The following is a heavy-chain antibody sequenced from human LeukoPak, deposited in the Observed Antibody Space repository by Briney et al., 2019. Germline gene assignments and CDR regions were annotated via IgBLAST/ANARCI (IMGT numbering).Heavy chain of an antibody. CDR1: GFTFSSYW. Sequence: GGSLRLSCAASGFTFSSYWMSWVRQAPGKGLEWVANIKQDGSEKYYVDSVKGRFTISRDNAKNSLYLQMNSLRAEDTAVYYCARAGIYDSSGYYYDYWGQGTLVTVSS. V-gene: IGHV3-7*01. J-gene: IGHJ4*02. D-gene: IGHD3-22*01. CDR3: ARAGIYDSSGYYYDY. CDR2: IKQDGSEK.